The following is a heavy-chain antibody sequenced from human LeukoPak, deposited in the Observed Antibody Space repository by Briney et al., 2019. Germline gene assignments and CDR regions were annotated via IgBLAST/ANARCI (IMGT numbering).Heavy chain of an antibody. Sequence: KSSETLSLTCTVSGGSISSYYWSWIRQPPGKGLEWIGYIYTSGSTNYNPSLKSRVTISVDTSKNQFSLKLSSVTVADTAVYYCARTAYYDFWSGYYSPYYYYYYMDVWGKGTTVTVSS. CDR1: GGSISSYY. CDR3: ARTAYYDFWSGYYSPYYYYYYMDV. D-gene: IGHD3-3*01. V-gene: IGHV4-4*09. J-gene: IGHJ6*03. CDR2: IYTSGST.